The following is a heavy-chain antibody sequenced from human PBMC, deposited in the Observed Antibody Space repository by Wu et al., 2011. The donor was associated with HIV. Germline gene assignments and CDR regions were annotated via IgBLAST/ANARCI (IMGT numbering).Heavy chain of an antibody. V-gene: IGHV1-18*01. CDR2: ISADNGDT. Sequence: QVQLVQTGAEVKKPGASVKVSCKTSGYTFTSYGISWARQAPGQGLEWMGWISADNGDTNYAQKLQGRVTMTTDTSTSTAYMELRSLRFDDTAVYYCARAYDLWSGSGYYYYMDVWGQRDHGQRLL. CDR1: GYTFTSYG. J-gene: IGHJ6*03. D-gene: IGHD3-3*01. CDR3: ARAYDLWSGSGYYYYMDV.